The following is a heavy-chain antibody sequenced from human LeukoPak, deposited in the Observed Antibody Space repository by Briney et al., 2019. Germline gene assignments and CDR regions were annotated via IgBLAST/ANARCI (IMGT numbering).Heavy chain of an antibody. D-gene: IGHD2-15*01. CDR2: IYYSGST. V-gene: IGHV4-59*01. CDR3: ARDGYCSGGSCYSNYYGMDV. CDR1: GGSISSYY. J-gene: IGHJ6*02. Sequence: PSETLSLTCTVSGGSISSYYWSWIRQPPGKGLEWIGYIYYSGSTNYNPSLKSRVTISVDTSKNQFSLKLSSVTAADTAVYYCARDGYCSGGSCYSNYYGMDVWGQGTTVTVSS.